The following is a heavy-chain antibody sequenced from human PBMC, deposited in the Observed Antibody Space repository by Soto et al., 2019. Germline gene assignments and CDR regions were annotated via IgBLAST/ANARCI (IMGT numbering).Heavy chain of an antibody. Sequence: GGSLRLSCAASGFTFNSYPMHWVRQAPGKGLEWVAVISYDGSNKYYVDSVKGRFIISRDNSKNTLYLQMNSLRPEDTAVYYCAREYTAWPLAYGLDVWGQGTTVTVSS. J-gene: IGHJ6*02. V-gene: IGHV3-30-3*01. CDR2: ISYDGSNK. D-gene: IGHD2-2*02. CDR1: GFTFNSYP. CDR3: AREYTAWPLAYGLDV.